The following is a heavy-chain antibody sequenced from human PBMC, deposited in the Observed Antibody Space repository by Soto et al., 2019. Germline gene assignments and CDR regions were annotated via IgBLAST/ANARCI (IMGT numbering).Heavy chain of an antibody. CDR3: GGALGGAPRIFAD. CDR2: INHSGST. J-gene: IGHJ4*02. CDR1: GGSFSGYY. D-gene: IGHD3-16*01. V-gene: IGHV4-34*01. Sequence: LSETLSLTCAVYGGSFSGYYWSWIRQPPGKGLEWIGEINHSGSTNYNPSLKSRVTISVDTSKNQFSLKLSSVTAADTAVYYCGGALGGAPRIFADGGRGPLVPFPA.